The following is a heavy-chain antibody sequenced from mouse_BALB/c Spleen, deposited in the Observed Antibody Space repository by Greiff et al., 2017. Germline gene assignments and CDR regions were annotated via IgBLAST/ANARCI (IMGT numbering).Heavy chain of an antibody. J-gene: IGHJ4*01. V-gene: IGHV5-4*02. CDR3: ARENGDYAMDY. D-gene: IGHD1-2*01. Sequence: DVMLVESGGGLVKPGGSLKLSCAASGFTFSDYYMYWVRQTPEKRLEWVATISDGGSYTYYPDSVKGRFTISRDNAKNNLYLQMSSLKSEDTAMYYCARENGDYAMDYWGQGTSVTVSS. CDR2: ISDGGSYT. CDR1: GFTFSDYY.